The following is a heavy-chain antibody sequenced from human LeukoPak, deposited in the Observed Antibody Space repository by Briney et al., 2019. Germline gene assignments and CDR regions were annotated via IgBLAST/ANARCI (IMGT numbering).Heavy chain of an antibody. J-gene: IGHJ4*02. D-gene: IGHD6-6*01. CDR1: GGTFSSYA. CDR2: IIPIFGTA. CDR3: ASSSIAARPGYYFDY. Sequence: SVKVSCKASGGTFSSYAISWVRQAPGQGLEWMGGIIPIFGTANYAQKFQGRVTITADKSTSTAYMELSSLRSEDTAVYYCASSSIAARPGYYFDYWGQGTLVTVSS. V-gene: IGHV1-69*06.